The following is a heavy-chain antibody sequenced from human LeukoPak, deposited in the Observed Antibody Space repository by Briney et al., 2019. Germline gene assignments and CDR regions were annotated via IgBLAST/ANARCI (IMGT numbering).Heavy chain of an antibody. J-gene: IGHJ4*02. CDR3: ARGFLGGTDQYFDS. CDR1: GFTLSTYA. V-gene: IGHV3-23*01. D-gene: IGHD6-19*01. CDR2: IGGGGPTT. Sequence: TGGSLRLSCAASGFTLSTYAMNWVRQAPAKGLEWVSTIGGGGPTTDYADSVKDRFTISRDNSKNTLYLQMNSLRAEDTAVYFCARGFLGGTDQYFDSWGQGTLVTVSS.